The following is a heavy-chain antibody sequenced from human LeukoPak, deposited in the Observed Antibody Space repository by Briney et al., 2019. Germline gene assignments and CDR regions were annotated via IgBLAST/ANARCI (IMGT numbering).Heavy chain of an antibody. CDR3: ARLRAVYSVFDY. CDR1: GFTSSSYW. V-gene: IGHV3-74*01. J-gene: IGHJ4*02. CDR2: TNSDGTTT. D-gene: IGHD5-18*01. Sequence: GGSLRLSCAASGFTSSSYWMHGVRQAPGKGLVWVSRTNSDGTTTTYADSVKGRFTISTDNAKNTLYLQMNSLRAEDTAVYYCARLRAVYSVFDYWGQGTLVTVSS.